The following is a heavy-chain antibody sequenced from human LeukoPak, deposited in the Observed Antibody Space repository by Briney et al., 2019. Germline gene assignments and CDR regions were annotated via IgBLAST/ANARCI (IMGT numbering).Heavy chain of an antibody. D-gene: IGHD2-2*02. CDR2: IIPIFGTA. CDR1: GGTFSSYA. Sequence: ASVKVSCKASGGTFSSYAISWVRQAPGQGLEWMGGIIPIFGTANYAQKFQGRVTITTDESTSTAYMELSSLRSEDTAVYYCARSGVVVPAVILAEAFDIWGQGTMVTVSS. V-gene: IGHV1-69*05. CDR3: ARSGVVVPAVILAEAFDI. J-gene: IGHJ3*02.